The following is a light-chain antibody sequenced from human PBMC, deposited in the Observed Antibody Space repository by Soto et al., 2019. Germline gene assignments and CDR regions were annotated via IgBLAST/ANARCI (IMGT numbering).Light chain of an antibody. V-gene: IGKV3-15*01. J-gene: IGKJ1*01. CDR3: QQYNNWPRT. Sequence: EIVMTQSPATLSVSRGERATLSCRASQSVSSNLAWYQQTPGQAPRLLIYGASTRATGIPARFSGSGSGTEFTRTFSSLQSEGFAVFYCQQYNNWPRTFGQGTKV. CDR1: QSVSSN. CDR2: GAS.